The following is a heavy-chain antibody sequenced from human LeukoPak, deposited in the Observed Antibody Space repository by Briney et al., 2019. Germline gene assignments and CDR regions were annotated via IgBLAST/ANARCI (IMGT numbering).Heavy chain of an antibody. Sequence: SETLSLTCTVSGGSISSYYWSWIRQPPGKGLEWIGHIYYSGSTNYNPSLKSRVTISVDTSKNQFSLKLSSVTAADTAVYYCARVLRRVRGVIYPDDWFDPWGQGTLVTVSS. CDR2: IYYSGST. V-gene: IGHV4-59*01. D-gene: IGHD3-10*01. J-gene: IGHJ5*02. CDR3: ARVLRRVRGVIYPDDWFDP. CDR1: GGSISSYY.